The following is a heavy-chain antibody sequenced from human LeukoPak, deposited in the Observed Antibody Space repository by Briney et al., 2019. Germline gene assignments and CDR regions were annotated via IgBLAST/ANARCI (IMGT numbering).Heavy chain of an antibody. Sequence: PSETLSLTCTVSGGSISSYYWSWIRQPPGKGLEWIGYIYYSGSTNYNHSLKSRVTISVDTSKNQFSLKLSSVTAADTAVYYCARHATAISTYYGMDVWGQGTTVTVSS. V-gene: IGHV4-59*08. CDR1: GGSISSYY. CDR3: ARHATAISTYYGMDV. J-gene: IGHJ6*02. CDR2: IYYSGST. D-gene: IGHD2-21*01.